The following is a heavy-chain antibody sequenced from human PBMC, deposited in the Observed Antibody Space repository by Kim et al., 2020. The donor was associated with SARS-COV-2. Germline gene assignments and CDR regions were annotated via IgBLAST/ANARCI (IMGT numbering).Heavy chain of an antibody. Sequence: GGSLRLSCAASGFTFDDYTMHWVRQAPGKGLEWVSLISWDGGSTYYADSVKGRFTISRDNSKNSLYLQMNSLRTEDTALYYCATGNFDYWGQGTLVTVSS. CDR3: ATGNFDY. V-gene: IGHV3-43*01. D-gene: IGHD6-13*01. J-gene: IGHJ4*02. CDR2: ISWDGGST. CDR1: GFTFDDYT.